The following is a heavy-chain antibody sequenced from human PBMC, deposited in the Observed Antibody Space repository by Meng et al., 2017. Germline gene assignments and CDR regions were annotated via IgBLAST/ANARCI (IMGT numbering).Heavy chain of an antibody. CDR3: ARVLGSEDYYDSSGYYSRAAFDI. CDR2: IYYSGNT. CDR1: GGSISGYY. J-gene: IGHJ3*02. V-gene: IGHV4-59*01. D-gene: IGHD3-22*01. Sequence: SETLSLTCTVSGGSISGYYWSWIRQPPGKGLEWIGYIYYSGNTNYNPSLKSRVTISADTSKNQVSLKLSSVTAADTAVYYCARVLGSEDYYDSSGYYSRAAFDIWGQGTMVTVSS.